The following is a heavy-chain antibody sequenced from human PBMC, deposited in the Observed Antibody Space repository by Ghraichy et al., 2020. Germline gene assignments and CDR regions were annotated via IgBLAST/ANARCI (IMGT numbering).Heavy chain of an antibody. CDR3: ARHSWVFLRAAGRPKYFDY. J-gene: IGHJ4*02. Sequence: SETLSLTCTVSGGSISSYYWSWIRQPPGKGLEWIGYIYYSGSTNYNPSLKSRVTISVDTSKNQFSLKLSSVTAADTAVYYCARHSWVFLRAAGRPKYFDYWGQGTLVTVSS. CDR2: IYYSGST. V-gene: IGHV4-59*08. CDR1: GGSISSYY. D-gene: IGHD6-25*01.